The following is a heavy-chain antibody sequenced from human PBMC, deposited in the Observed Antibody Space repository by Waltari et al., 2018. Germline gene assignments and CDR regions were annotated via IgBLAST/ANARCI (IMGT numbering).Heavy chain of an antibody. CDR2: INPNSGGT. D-gene: IGHD3-3*01. Sequence: QVQLVQSGAEVKKPGASVTVSCKASGYTFTGYYMHWVRQAPGQGLEWMGWINPNSGGTNYAQKFQGRVTMTRDTSISTAYMELSRLRSDDTAVYYCARDPVAIITIFGVVSGGFDYWGQGTLVTVSS. J-gene: IGHJ4*02. V-gene: IGHV1-2*02. CDR1: GYTFTGYY. CDR3: ARDPVAIITIFGVVSGGFDY.